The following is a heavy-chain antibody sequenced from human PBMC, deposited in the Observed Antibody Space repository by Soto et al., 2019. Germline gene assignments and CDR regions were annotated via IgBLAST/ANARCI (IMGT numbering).Heavy chain of an antibody. J-gene: IGHJ5*02. CDR2: MNPKSGQK. V-gene: IGHV1-8*01. D-gene: IGHD2-2*01. Sequence: ASVRVSCKASGYGFSSYDMNWVRQAPGQGLELMGWMNPKSGQKNYAPRFQGRVSMTVNTSISTAYMELSSLTSEDTAMYYCARDIGPALDWFGPWGQGTLVTVSS. CDR1: GYGFSSYD. CDR3: ARDIGPALDWFGP.